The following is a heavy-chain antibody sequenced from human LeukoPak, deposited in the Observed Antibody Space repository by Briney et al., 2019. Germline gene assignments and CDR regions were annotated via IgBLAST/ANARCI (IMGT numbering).Heavy chain of an antibody. Sequence: GSLRLSCAASGFTFSSYEMHWVRQAPGQGLEWVSYISSSGSTIYYADSVKGRFTISRDNAKNSLYLQMNSLRAEDTAVYYCARSYYYDSRGSHVYWGQGTLVTVSS. CDR2: ISSSGSTI. CDR1: GFTFSSYE. D-gene: IGHD3-22*01. J-gene: IGHJ4*02. CDR3: ARSYYYDSRGSHVY. V-gene: IGHV3-48*03.